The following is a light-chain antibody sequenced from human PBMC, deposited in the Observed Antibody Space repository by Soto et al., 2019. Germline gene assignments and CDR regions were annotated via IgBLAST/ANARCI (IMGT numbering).Light chain of an antibody. CDR2: EGS. J-gene: IGLJ3*02. CDR1: SSDVGSYNL. CDR3: CSYAGSSTWV. Sequence: QSALTQPASVSGSPGQSITISCTGTSSDVGSYNLVSWYQQHPGKAPKLMIYEGSKRPSGVSNRVSGSKSGNTASLPISGLQAEDEAAYYCCSYAGSSTWVFGGGTKLTVL. V-gene: IGLV2-23*01.